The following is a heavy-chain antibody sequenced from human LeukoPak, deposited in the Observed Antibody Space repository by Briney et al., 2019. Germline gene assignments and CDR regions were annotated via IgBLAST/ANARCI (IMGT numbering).Heavy chain of an antibody. CDR1: GYSFTSYW. D-gene: IGHD6-13*01. V-gene: IGHV5-51*01. J-gene: IGHJ4*02. CDR2: INPGDSDT. CDR3: ARREGSSWFKIDY. Sequence: GESLKISCKGSGYSFTSYWIGWVRQMPGKGLEWMGIINPGDSDTKYSPSFQGQVTISADKPINTAYLQWNSLKASDTAMYYCARREGSSWFKIDYWGQGTLVTVSS.